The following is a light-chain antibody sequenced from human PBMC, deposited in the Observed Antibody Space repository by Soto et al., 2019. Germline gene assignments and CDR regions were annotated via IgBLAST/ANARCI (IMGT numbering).Light chain of an antibody. Sequence: DIQMTQSPSSLSASVGDRVTITCRASQSISSYLNWYQQKPGKAPILLIYASSSLQSGVPSRFSGSRSGPDFTLTISSLQPEDFATYYCQQSYSSPPTFGQGTKVDIK. J-gene: IGKJ1*01. CDR1: QSISSY. CDR2: ASS. CDR3: QQSYSSPPT. V-gene: IGKV1-39*01.